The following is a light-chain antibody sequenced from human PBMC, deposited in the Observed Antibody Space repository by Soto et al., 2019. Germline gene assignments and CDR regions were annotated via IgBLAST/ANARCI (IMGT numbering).Light chain of an antibody. CDR2: KAS. V-gene: IGKV1-5*03. CDR3: QQYNSYPYT. J-gene: IGKJ2*01. Sequence: DIQMTQSPSTLSASVGDRVTITCRASQSISSWLAWYQQKTGKAPKLLIYKASSLESGVPSRLSGSGSGTEFTLTISSLQPDDFATYYCQQYNSYPYTFGQGTKLEIK. CDR1: QSISSW.